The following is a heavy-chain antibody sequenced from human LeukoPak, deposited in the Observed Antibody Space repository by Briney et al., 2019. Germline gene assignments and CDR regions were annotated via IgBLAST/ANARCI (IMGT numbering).Heavy chain of an antibody. CDR3: ARDFLRSYMDV. Sequence: ASVKVSCKASGYTFTGYYMHWVRQAPGQGLEWMGWISAYNGNTNYAQKLQGRVTMTTDTSTSTAYMELRSLRSDDTAVYYCARDFLRSYMDVWGKGTTVTISS. CDR2: ISAYNGNT. V-gene: IGHV1-18*04. CDR1: GYTFTGYY. J-gene: IGHJ6*03. D-gene: IGHD2/OR15-2a*01.